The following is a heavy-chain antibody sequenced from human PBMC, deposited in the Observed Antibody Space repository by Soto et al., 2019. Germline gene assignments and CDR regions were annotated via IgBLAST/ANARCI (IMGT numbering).Heavy chain of an antibody. CDR3: ARHKEWELLPYYYDGMDV. CDR2: ISAYNGNT. Sequence: QVQLVQSGAEVKKPGASVKVSCKASGYTFTSYGISWVRQAPGQVLEWMGWISAYNGNTNYAQELQGRVTMTTDTSTSTAYMELRSQRSDDTAVYYCARHKEWELLPYYYDGMDVWGQGTTVTVSS. J-gene: IGHJ6*02. V-gene: IGHV1-18*01. D-gene: IGHD1-26*01. CDR1: GYTFTSYG.